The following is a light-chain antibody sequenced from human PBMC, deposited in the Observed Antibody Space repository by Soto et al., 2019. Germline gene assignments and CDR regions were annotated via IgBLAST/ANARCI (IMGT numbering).Light chain of an antibody. CDR2: EVS. CDR1: SSDVGRYNY. CDR3: CSYTSSITYV. Sequence: QSVLTQPASVSGSPGQSITISCTGTSSDVGRYNYVSWYQQHPGKAPKLMIYEVSNRPSGVSNRFSGSKSGNTASLTISGLQAEDEADYYCCSYTSSITYVFGTGTQLTVL. V-gene: IGLV2-14*01. J-gene: IGLJ1*01.